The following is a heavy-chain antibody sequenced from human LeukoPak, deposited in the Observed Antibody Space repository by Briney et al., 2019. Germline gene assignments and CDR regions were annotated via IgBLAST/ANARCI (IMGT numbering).Heavy chain of an antibody. CDR3: AKGEGYCSSTSCFYFDY. Sequence: PGGSLRLSSAASGFTFSSYGMHWVRQAPGKGLEWVTFIRYDGSNKYYADSVKGRFTISRDNSKNTLYLQINSLRAEDTAVYYCAKGEGYCSSTSCFYFDYWGQGTLVTVSS. CDR1: GFTFSSYG. V-gene: IGHV3-30*02. J-gene: IGHJ4*02. D-gene: IGHD2-2*01. CDR2: IRYDGSNK.